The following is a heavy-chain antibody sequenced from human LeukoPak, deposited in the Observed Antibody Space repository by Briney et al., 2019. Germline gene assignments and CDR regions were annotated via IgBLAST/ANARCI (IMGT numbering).Heavy chain of an antibody. V-gene: IGHV4-59*01. J-gene: IGHJ5*02. CDR1: GGSISSYY. CDR2: IYYSGST. CDR3: AREHLGWFDP. Sequence: SETLSLTCTVSGGSISSYYWSWIRQPPGKGLEWIGYIYYSGSTKYNPSLKSRVTISMDTSKNQFSLKLNSVTAADTAVYYCAREHLGWFDPWGQGTLVTVSS.